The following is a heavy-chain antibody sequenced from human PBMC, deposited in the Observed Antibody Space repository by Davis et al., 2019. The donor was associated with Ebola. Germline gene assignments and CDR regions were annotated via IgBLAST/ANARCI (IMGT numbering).Heavy chain of an antibody. Sequence: SETLSLTCTVSGGSISSYYWSWIRQHPGKGLEWIGYIYYSGSTYYNPSLKSRVTISVDTSKNQFSLKLSSVTAADTAVYYCARGRAFYYYYGMDVWGQGTTVTVSS. D-gene: IGHD3-16*01. CDR2: IYYSGST. CDR3: ARGRAFYYYYGMDV. CDR1: GGSISSYY. J-gene: IGHJ6*02. V-gene: IGHV4-59*12.